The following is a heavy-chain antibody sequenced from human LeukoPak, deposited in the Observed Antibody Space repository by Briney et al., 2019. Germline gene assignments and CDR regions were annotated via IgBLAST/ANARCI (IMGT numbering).Heavy chain of an antibody. CDR1: GFTFSSYA. Sequence: PGRSLRLSCAASGFTFSSYAMSWVRQAPGKGLEWVSAISGTGGNTYYADSVKGRFTISRDNSKNTLYLQMNSLRDEDTAVYYCAKAQSSGFYWYFDCWGQGTLVTASS. J-gene: IGHJ4*02. D-gene: IGHD3-22*01. CDR2: ISGTGGNT. CDR3: AKAQSSGFYWYFDC. V-gene: IGHV3-23*01.